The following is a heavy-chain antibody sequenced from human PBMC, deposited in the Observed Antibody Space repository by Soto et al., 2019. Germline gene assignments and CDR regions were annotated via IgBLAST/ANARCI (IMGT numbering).Heavy chain of an antibody. Sequence: PGGSLRLSCAASGFTFSSYWMSWVRQAPGKGLEWVANIKQDGSEEYYVDSVKGRFTISRDNAKNSPYLQMNSLRAEDTAVYYCARDWGSSGWGYYYYYGMDVWGQGTTVTVSS. CDR2: IKQDGSEE. D-gene: IGHD6-19*01. J-gene: IGHJ6*02. V-gene: IGHV3-7*03. CDR1: GFTFSSYW. CDR3: ARDWGSSGWGYYYYYGMDV.